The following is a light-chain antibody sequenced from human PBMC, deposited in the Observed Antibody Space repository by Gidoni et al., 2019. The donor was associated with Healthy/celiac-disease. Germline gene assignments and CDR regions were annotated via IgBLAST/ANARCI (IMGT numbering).Light chain of an antibody. J-gene: IGKJ3*01. CDR2: DAS. CDR1: QSVSSY. Sequence: NVFTQSPATLSLSPGERATLSCRASQSVSSYLAWYQQKPGQAPRLLIYDASNRATGIPARFSGSGSGTDFTLTISSLEPEDFAVYYCQQRSNWLTFGPGTKVDIK. CDR3: QQRSNWLT. V-gene: IGKV3-11*01.